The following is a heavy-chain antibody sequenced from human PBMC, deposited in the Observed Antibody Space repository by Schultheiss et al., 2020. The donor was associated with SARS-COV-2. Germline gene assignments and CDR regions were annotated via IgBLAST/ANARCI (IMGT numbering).Heavy chain of an antibody. Sequence: GGSLRLSCAASGFTFSSYAMHWVRQAPGRGLEWVAVISYDGSNKYYADSVKGRFTISRDNSKNTLYLQMNSLRAEDTAVYYCARENSGKGFDYWGQGTLVTVSS. J-gene: IGHJ4*02. D-gene: IGHD6-25*01. CDR1: GFTFSSYA. CDR2: ISYDGSNK. V-gene: IGHV3-30-3*01. CDR3: ARENSGKGFDY.